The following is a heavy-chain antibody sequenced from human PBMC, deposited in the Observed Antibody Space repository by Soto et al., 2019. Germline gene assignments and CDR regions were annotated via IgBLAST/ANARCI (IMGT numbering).Heavy chain of an antibody. D-gene: IGHD6-6*01. CDR2: IYHSVSI. CDR1: GGSISSSSYY. CDR3: ARGSSIAGLYYGMDV. V-gene: IGHV4-30-2*01. J-gene: IGHJ6*02. Sequence: PSETLSLTCTVSGGSISSSSYYWSWIRQPPGKFLDCIWYIYHSVSIYYNPSLKCRVTLSVDRSKIQFSLKLSSVTAADTAVYYCARGSSIAGLYYGMDVWGQWTTVTVS.